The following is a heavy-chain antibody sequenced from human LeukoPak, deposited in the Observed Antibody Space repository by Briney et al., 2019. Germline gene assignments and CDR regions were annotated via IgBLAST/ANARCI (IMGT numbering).Heavy chain of an antibody. CDR2: IHDGGST. D-gene: IGHD1-14*01. CDR3: ARTHPTGYFDY. V-gene: IGHV3-53*01. CDR1: GFTVSSNY. Sequence: GGSLRLSCAASGFTVSSNYMSWVRQAPGKGLEWVSVIHDGGSTYYADSVKGRFTISRDNSKNTLYLQVNSLRAGDTAVYYCARTHPTGYFDYWGQGTLVTVSS. J-gene: IGHJ4*02.